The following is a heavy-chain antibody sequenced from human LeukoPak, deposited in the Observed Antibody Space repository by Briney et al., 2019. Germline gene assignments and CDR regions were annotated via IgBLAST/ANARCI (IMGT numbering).Heavy chain of an antibody. D-gene: IGHD3-10*01. CDR3: ARDARGIDY. J-gene: IGHJ4*02. CDR2: IKTDGSEK. CDR1: GFTFSNYW. Sequence: GGSLRLSCEGSGFTFSNYWMSWVRQAPGKGLEWVANIKTDGSEKYYVDSVKGRFTISRDNAKNSLYLQMNSLRAEDTAVYYCARDARGIDYWGQGTLVTVSS. V-gene: IGHV3-7*01.